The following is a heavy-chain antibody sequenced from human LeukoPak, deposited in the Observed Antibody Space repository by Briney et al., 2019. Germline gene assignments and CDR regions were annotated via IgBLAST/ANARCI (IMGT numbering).Heavy chain of an antibody. CDR1: GGSFSGYY. Sequence: SETLSLTCAVYGGSFSGYYWSCIRQPPGKGLEWIGEINHSGSTNYNPSLKSRVTISVDTSKNQFSLKLSSVTAADTAVYYCARSMITFGGVRYWGQGTLVTVSS. CDR2: INHSGST. D-gene: IGHD3-16*01. J-gene: IGHJ4*02. V-gene: IGHV4-34*01. CDR3: ARSMITFGGVRY.